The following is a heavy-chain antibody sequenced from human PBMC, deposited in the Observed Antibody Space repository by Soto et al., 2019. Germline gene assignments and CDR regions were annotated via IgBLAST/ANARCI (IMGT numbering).Heavy chain of an antibody. CDR1: GGTFSSYA. J-gene: IGHJ4*02. Sequence: QVQLVQSGAEVKKPGSSVKVSCKASGGTFSSYAISWVRQAPGQGLEWKGGIIPIFGTANYAQKFQGRVTISADESTRTAYMELSSLRSEDTTVYYCARAYYDILTGYENLYYFVYWGQGTLVTVSS. CDR3: ARAYYDILTGYENLYYFVY. D-gene: IGHD3-9*01. CDR2: IIPIFGTA. V-gene: IGHV1-69*01.